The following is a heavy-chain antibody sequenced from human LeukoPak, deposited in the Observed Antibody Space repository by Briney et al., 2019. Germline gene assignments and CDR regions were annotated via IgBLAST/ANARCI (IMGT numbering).Heavy chain of an antibody. J-gene: IGHJ4*02. CDR1: GFTLSSYT. D-gene: IGHD6-13*01. V-gene: IGHV3-23*01. Sequence: GGSLRLSRAASGFTLSSYTMNWVRQAPGKGLEWVSAISGSGGSTYYADSVKGRFTISRDNSKNTLYLQMNSLRAEDTAVYYCAKDSAAAGPYYFDYWGQGTLVTVSS. CDR3: AKDSAAAGPYYFDY. CDR2: ISGSGGST.